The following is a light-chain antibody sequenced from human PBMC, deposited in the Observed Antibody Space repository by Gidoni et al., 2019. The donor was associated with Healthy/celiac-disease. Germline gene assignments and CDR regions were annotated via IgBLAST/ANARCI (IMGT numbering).Light chain of an antibody. CDR2: DAS. J-gene: IGKJ4*01. CDR1: QSVSSY. CDR3: QKRSNWPLT. V-gene: IGKV3-11*01. Sequence: EIVLTQSQATLSLSPGERATLSCRASQSVSSYLAWYQQKPGQAPRLLIYDASNRATGIPARFSGSGSGTDFTLTISSLEPEDFAVYYCQKRSNWPLTFGGGTKVEIK.